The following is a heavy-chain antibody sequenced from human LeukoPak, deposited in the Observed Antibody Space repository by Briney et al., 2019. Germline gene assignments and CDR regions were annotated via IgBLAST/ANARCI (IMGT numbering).Heavy chain of an antibody. CDR3: ASSWSSGPSNFIN. CDR2: LNTDGSVT. Sequence: GGSLRLSCAPSGLTFSTYWMHWVGQVPGKELVWVSRLNTDGSVTAYADSVKGRFTISSENAKNTLYLQMNSLRAEDTAVYHCASSWSSGPSNFINWGQGTLVTVSS. CDR1: GLTFSTYW. V-gene: IGHV3-74*01. D-gene: IGHD6-19*01. J-gene: IGHJ4*02.